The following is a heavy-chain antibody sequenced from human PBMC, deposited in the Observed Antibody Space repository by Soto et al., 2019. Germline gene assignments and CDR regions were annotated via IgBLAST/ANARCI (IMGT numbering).Heavy chain of an antibody. V-gene: IGHV1-69*02. J-gene: IGHJ6*03. Sequence: GASVKVSCKASGGTFSSYTISWVRQAPGQGLEWMGRIIPILGIANYAQKFQGRVTITADKSTSTAYMELSSLRSEDTAVYYCARGATIFGVVIPELHYYYMDVWGKETTVTVSS. CDR2: IIPILGIA. CDR1: GGTFSSYT. CDR3: ARGATIFGVVIPELHYYYMDV. D-gene: IGHD3-3*01.